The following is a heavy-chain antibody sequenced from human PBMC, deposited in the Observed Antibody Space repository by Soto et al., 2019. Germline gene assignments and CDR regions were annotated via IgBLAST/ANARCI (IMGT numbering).Heavy chain of an antibody. CDR3: SRELVRGVGSDY. CDR2: ISNYNGNT. J-gene: IGHJ4*02. D-gene: IGHD3-10*01. CDR1: GYTFTSYG. V-gene: IGHV1-18*01. Sequence: QVKLVQSGAEVKKPGASVKVSCKASGYTFTSYGISWVRQAPGQGLEWMGWISNYNGNTKYAQKLQGRVTMTIDTSTSTSYMELRSLRSDDTAVFYCSRELVRGVGSDYWGQGTLVTVSS.